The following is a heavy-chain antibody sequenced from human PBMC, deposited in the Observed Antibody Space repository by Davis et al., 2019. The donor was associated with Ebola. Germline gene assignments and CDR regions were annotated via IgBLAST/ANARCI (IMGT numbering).Heavy chain of an antibody. V-gene: IGHV3-23*01. CDR3: AAEGRSSRPGY. Sequence: PGGSLRLSCAASGFTFSSYAMSWVRQAPGKGLEWVSVVKSNSDTYYADSVKGRFTISRDSSKNTLHLQMNGLRAEDTAVYYCAAEGRSSRPGYWGQGTLVTVSS. J-gene: IGHJ4*02. CDR1: GFTFSSYA. D-gene: IGHD3-10*01. CDR2: VKSNSDT.